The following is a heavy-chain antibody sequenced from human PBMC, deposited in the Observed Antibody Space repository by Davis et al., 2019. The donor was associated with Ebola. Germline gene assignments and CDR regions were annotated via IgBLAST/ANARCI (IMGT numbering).Heavy chain of an antibody. CDR3: ARSAQMARFDY. CDR2: INHSGST. D-gene: IGHD5-24*01. J-gene: IGHJ4*02. V-gene: IGHV4-34*01. CDR1: GGSFSGYY. Sequence: GSLRLSCAVYGGSFSGYYWSWIRQPPGKGLEWIGEINHSGSTNYNPSLKSRVTISVDTSKNQFSLKLSSVTAADTAVYYCARSAQMARFDYWGQGTLVTVSS.